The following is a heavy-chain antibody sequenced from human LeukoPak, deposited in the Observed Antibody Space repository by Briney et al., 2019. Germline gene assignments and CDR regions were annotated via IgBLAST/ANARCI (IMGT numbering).Heavy chain of an antibody. CDR3: ARAFYGDLDY. V-gene: IGHV3-48*03. Sequence: GGSLRLSCAASGFTFRTYEMNWVRQAPGMGLEWVSYISSSGSTKYYADSVKGRFTISRDNAKNSLYLQMSSLRAEDTAVYYCARAFYGDLDYWGQGTLVTVSS. CDR1: GFTFRTYE. J-gene: IGHJ4*02. CDR2: ISSSGSTK. D-gene: IGHD4-17*01.